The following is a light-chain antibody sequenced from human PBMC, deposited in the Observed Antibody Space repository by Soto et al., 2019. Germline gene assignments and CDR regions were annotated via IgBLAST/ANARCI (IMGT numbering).Light chain of an antibody. CDR1: SSDVGNYNL. CDR3: CSYAGRSTYV. Sequence: QSVLTQPASVSGSPGQSITISCTGTSSDVGNYNLVSWYQQHPGKAPKAMIYEGTKRPSGVSNRFSGSKSGNTASLTISGLQAEDEADYYCCSYAGRSTYVFGTGTKLTVL. V-gene: IGLV2-23*01. CDR2: EGT. J-gene: IGLJ1*01.